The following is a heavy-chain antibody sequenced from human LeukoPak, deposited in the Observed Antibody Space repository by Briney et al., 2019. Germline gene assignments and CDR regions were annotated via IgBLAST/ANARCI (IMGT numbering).Heavy chain of an antibody. CDR3: AREGYYGSGSPPSLYFDY. CDR2: TSSDLNVK. CDR1: GFTFRNYV. Sequence: GGSLRLSCAASGFTFRNYVIHWVRQAPGKGQEWVAVTSSDLNVKLYADSVKGRFTISRDNSRSTLYLQMNSLRPEDTAIYYCAREGYYGSGSPPSLYFDYWGQGTLVTVSS. D-gene: IGHD3-10*01. V-gene: IGHV3-30-3*01. J-gene: IGHJ4*02.